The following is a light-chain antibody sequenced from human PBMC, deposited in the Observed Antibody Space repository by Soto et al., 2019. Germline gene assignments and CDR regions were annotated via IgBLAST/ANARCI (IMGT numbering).Light chain of an antibody. CDR3: QQYNHYWT. Sequence: DIQMTQSPSTVSASVGDRVTITCRASQSISTWLAWYQHKPGEAPKLLIYKASSLESGVPSRFSGSGSGTEFTLTISSLEPDDFATYYCQQYNHYWTFGQGTKVEVK. CDR1: QSISTW. CDR2: KAS. J-gene: IGKJ1*01. V-gene: IGKV1-5*03.